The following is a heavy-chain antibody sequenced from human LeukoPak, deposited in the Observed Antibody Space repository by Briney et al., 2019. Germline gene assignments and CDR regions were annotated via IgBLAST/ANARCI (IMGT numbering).Heavy chain of an antibody. CDR3: ARGLRGYSYGQRGYYYGMDV. V-gene: IGHV4-34*01. Sequence: SETLSLTCAVYGGSFSGYYWSWIRQPPGKGLEWIGQINHSGSTNYNPPLKSRVTISVDTSKNQFSLKLSSVTAADTAVYYCARGLRGYSYGQRGYYYGMDVWGQGTTVTVSS. J-gene: IGHJ6*02. D-gene: IGHD5-18*01. CDR2: INHSGST. CDR1: GGSFSGYY.